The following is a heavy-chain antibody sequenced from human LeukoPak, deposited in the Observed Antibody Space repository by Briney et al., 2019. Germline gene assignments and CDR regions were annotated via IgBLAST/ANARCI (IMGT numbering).Heavy chain of an antibody. Sequence: KHGESLKISCEGSGYSFTTYWITWVRQMPGKDLEWMGTIDPSDSYTNYSPSFQGHVSISVNKSISTAYLQWSSLKASDTAMYYCARHLYGSVTYNVDYWGQGTLVTVSS. CDR2: IDPSDSYT. V-gene: IGHV5-10-1*01. D-gene: IGHD3-10*01. CDR1: GYSFTTYW. CDR3: ARHLYGSVTYNVDY. J-gene: IGHJ4*02.